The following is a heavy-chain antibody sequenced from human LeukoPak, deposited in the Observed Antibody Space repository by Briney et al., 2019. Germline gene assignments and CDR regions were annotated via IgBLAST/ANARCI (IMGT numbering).Heavy chain of an antibody. CDR1: GGSISSYY. CDR3: ARALHESPPWDY. V-gene: IGHV4-59*01. CDR2: IYYSGST. Sequence: SETLSLTCTVSGGSISSYYWSWIRQPPGKGLEWIGYIYYSGSTNYNPSLKSRVTISVDTSKNQFSLKLSSVTAADTAVYYCARALHESPPWDYWGQGTLVTVSS. J-gene: IGHJ4*02.